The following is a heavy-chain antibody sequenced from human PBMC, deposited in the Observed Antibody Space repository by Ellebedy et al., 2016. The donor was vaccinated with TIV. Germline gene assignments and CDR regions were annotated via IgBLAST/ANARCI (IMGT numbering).Heavy chain of an antibody. J-gene: IGHJ6*02. D-gene: IGHD3-10*01. CDR2: IHYSGNS. CDR3: ARLPSNYGRQLGMDV. Sequence: MPSETLSLTCIVSGSSISGYYWSWIRQPPGKGLEYIGHIHYSGNSDYTPSLKSRLIISVDASKNQFSLRLRSVTAADTAVYYCARLPSNYGRQLGMDVWGQGATVTVSS. V-gene: IGHV4-59*08. CDR1: GSSISGYY.